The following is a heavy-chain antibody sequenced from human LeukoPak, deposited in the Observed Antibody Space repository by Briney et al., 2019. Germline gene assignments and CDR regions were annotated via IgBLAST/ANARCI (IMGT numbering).Heavy chain of an antibody. CDR3: ARRDGFDAFDI. Sequence: GGSLRLSCGASGFTISDYYMSWIRQAPGKGLVWVSRIHSDGSSTSYADSVKGRFTISRDNAKNTLYLQMNSLRAEDTAVYYCARRDGFDAFDIWGQGTMVTVSS. CDR2: IHSDGSST. J-gene: IGHJ3*02. V-gene: IGHV3-74*01. D-gene: IGHD3-10*01. CDR1: GFTISDYY.